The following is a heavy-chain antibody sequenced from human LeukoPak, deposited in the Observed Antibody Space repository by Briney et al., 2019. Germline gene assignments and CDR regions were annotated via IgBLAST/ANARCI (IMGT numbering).Heavy chain of an antibody. Sequence: PSETLSLTCTVPGGSISSSIYYWGWIRQPPGKGLEWIGSIYYSGSTYYNPSLKSRVTISVDTSKNQFSLKLSSVTAADTAVYYCARARVATILNWGQGTLVTVSS. J-gene: IGHJ4*02. D-gene: IGHD5-24*01. CDR1: GGSISSSIYY. V-gene: IGHV4-39*01. CDR3: ARARVATILN. CDR2: IYYSGST.